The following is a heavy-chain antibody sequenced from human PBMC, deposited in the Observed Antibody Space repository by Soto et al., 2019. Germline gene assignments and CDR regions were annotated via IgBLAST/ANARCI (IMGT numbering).Heavy chain of an antibody. J-gene: IGHJ4*02. V-gene: IGHV1-46*01. CDR3: ARGGHVVVVTAALDY. CDR1: EDTFTEYY. CDR2: VNPSGGHT. Sequence: QVQLMQSGAEVKKPGALVKVSCKASEDTFTEYYIHWVRQAPGQGLEWMGTVNPSGGHTTYAQHFLGRVTMTRDTATSTLYMELTSLTSEDTAVSYCARGGHVVVVTAALDYWGQGTLVTVS. D-gene: IGHD2-21*02.